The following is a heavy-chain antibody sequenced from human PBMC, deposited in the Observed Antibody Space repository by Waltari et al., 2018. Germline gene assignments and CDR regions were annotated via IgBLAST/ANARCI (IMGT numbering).Heavy chain of an antibody. CDR1: GGSISSGSYY. D-gene: IGHD6-13*01. CDR2: IYTSGST. Sequence: QVQLQESGPGLVKPSQTLSLTCTVSGGSISSGSYYWSWIRQPAGKGLEWIGRIYTSGSTNHNPSLKSRVTISVDTSKNQCSLKLSSVTAADTAVYYCARERRIAAAGTSDYWGQGTLVTVSS. J-gene: IGHJ4*02. V-gene: IGHV4-61*02. CDR3: ARERRIAAAGTSDY.